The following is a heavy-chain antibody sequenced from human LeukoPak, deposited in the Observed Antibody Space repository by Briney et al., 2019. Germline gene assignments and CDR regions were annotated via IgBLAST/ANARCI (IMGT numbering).Heavy chain of an antibody. D-gene: IGHD3-16*02. Sequence: PGGSLRLSCAASGFTFSSYAMHWVRQAPGKGLEWVAVISYDGSNKYYADSVKGRFTISRDNSKNTLYLQMNSLRAEDTAVYYCAKRGEEYDYVWGSYRYYFDYWGQGTLVTVSS. V-gene: IGHV3-30-3*02. CDR2: ISYDGSNK. CDR3: AKRGEEYDYVWGSYRYYFDY. J-gene: IGHJ4*02. CDR1: GFTFSSYA.